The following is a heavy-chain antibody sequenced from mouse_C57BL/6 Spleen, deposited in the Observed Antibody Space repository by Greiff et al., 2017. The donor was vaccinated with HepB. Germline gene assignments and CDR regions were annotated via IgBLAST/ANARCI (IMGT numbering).Heavy chain of an antibody. J-gene: IGHJ2*01. CDR3: ARWGYGDYFDY. D-gene: IGHD1-1*01. CDR1: GYTFTSYW. CDR2: IHPNSGST. Sequence: QVQLQQPGAELVKPGASVKLSCKASGYTFTSYWMHWVKQRPGQGLEWIGMIHPNSGSTNYNEKFKSKATLTVDKSSSTAYMQLSSLTSEDSAVYYCARWGYGDYFDYWGQGTTLTVSS. V-gene: IGHV1-64*01.